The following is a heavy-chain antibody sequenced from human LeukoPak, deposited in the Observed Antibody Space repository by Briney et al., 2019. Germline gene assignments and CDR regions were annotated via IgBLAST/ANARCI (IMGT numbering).Heavy chain of an antibody. CDR1: GFTFSSYG. J-gene: IGHJ3*02. Sequence: GRSLRLSCAASGFTFSSYGLHWVRQAPGKGLEWVAVIWYDGSNKYYADSVKGRFTISRDNSKNTLYLQMNSLRAEDTALYYCAKDSGADDFWSGYVAFDIWGQGTMVTVSS. V-gene: IGHV3-33*06. D-gene: IGHD3-3*01. CDR2: IWYDGSNK. CDR3: AKDSGADDFWSGYVAFDI.